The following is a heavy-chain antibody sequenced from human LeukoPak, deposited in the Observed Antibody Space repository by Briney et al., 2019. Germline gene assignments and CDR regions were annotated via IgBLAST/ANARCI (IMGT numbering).Heavy chain of an antibody. CDR3: AREYSSSSGKALDY. D-gene: IGHD6-6*01. V-gene: IGHV4-4*07. Sequence: SETLSLTCTVSSGSLGIYYWSWLRHPAGKGREFRGHIYTSGSTNYNPSLKSRVTMSVDTSKNQFSLKLNSVTAADTAFYSCAREYSSSSGKALDYWGQGTLVTVSS. CDR1: SGSLGIYY. J-gene: IGHJ4*02. CDR2: IYTSGST.